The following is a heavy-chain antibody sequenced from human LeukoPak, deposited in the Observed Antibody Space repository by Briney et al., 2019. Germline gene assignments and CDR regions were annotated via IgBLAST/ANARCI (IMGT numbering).Heavy chain of an antibody. J-gene: IGHJ4*02. CDR1: VGSISSSSYY. CDR3: ARRPYYDFWSGYSDYFDY. V-gene: IGHV4-39*01. D-gene: IGHD3-3*01. Sequence: SETLSLTCTVSVGSISSSSYYWGWIRQPPGKGLEWIGSIYYSGSTYYSPSLKSRVTISVDTSKNQFSLKLSSVTAADTAVYYCARRPYYDFWSGYSDYFDYWGQGTLVTVSS. CDR2: IYYSGST.